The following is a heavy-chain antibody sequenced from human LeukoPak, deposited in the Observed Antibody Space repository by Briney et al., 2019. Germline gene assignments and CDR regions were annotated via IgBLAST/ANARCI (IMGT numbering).Heavy chain of an antibody. J-gene: IGHJ4*02. V-gene: IGHV1-69*06. CDR3: ARDPYVEMAIFDY. CDR2: IIPIFGTA. CDR1: GGTFSSYA. Sequence: GASVKVSYKASGGTFSSYAISWVRQAPGQGLEWMGGIIPIFGTANYAQKFQGRVTITADKSTSTAYMELSSLRSEDTAVYYCARDPYVEMAIFDYWGQGTLVTVSS. D-gene: IGHD5-24*01.